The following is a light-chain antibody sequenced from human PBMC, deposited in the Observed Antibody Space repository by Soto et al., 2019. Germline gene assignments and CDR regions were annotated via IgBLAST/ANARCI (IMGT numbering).Light chain of an antibody. J-gene: IGKJ1*01. V-gene: IGKV3-20*01. CDR2: GAS. CDR3: QQYGSSPET. CDR1: QTVSSSY. Sequence: EIVLTQSPGALSLSPGERATLSCRASQTVSSSYLAWYQQKPGQAPRLLIYGASSRATGIPDRFSGSGSGTDFTLTISTLESEDFAVYYCQQYGSSPETFGQGTKVEIK.